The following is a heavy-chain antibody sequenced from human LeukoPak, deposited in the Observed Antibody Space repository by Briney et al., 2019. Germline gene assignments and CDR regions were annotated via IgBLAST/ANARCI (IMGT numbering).Heavy chain of an antibody. Sequence: GGSLRLSCAVSGFTFSSYGMHWVRQAPGKGLEWVAFMSYDGRNKYYTDSAKGRFTISRDISKNTLYLQMDSLRAEDTAVYYCANGPMITFGGLTEREFDYWGQGTLVTVSS. CDR1: GFTFSSYG. V-gene: IGHV3-30*18. CDR3: ANGPMITFGGLTEREFDY. D-gene: IGHD3-16*01. J-gene: IGHJ4*02. CDR2: MSYDGRNK.